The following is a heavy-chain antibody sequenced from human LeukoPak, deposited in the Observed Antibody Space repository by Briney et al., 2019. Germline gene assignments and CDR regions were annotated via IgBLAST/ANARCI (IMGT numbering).Heavy chain of an antibody. D-gene: IGHD2-2*01. CDR2: IKKDGSEK. J-gene: IGHJ2*01. CDR1: GFDFSNHW. CDR3: ARENHWGYCSSTSCYYRYFDL. V-gene: IGHV3-7*03. Sequence: GGSLRVSCAASGFDFSNHWMSWVRQAPGKGLEWVANIKKDGSEKNYVDSVKGRFTISRDNAKNSLYLQMNSLRAEDTAVYYCARENHWGYCSSTSCYYRYFDLWGRGTLVTVSS.